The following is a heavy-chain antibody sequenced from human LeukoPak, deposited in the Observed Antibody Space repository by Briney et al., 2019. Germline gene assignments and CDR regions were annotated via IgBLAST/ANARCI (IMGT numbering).Heavy chain of an antibody. CDR3: AREDYSNPSWFDP. Sequence: GESLKISCKGSGYSFTNYWIAWVRQMPGKGLEWMGIIYPGDSDTRYSPSFQGQVTISADKSISTAYLQWSSLKASDTAMYYCAREDYSNPSWFDPWGQGTLVTVSS. J-gene: IGHJ5*02. CDR1: GYSFTNYW. CDR2: IYPGDSDT. D-gene: IGHD4-11*01. V-gene: IGHV5-51*01.